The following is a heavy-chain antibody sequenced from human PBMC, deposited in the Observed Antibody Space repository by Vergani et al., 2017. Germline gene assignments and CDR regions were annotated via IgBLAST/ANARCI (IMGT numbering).Heavy chain of an antibody. CDR2: TYTSGST. CDR1: GGSISSYY. Sequence: QVQLQESGPGLVKPSETLSLTCPVSGGSISSYYWSWIRQPAGKGLEWIVRTYTSGSTNYNPSLKSRVTMSVDTSKNQFSLKLSSVTAADTAVYYCARDYCSSTSCFLDYWGQGTLVTVSS. J-gene: IGHJ4*02. CDR3: ARDYCSSTSCFLDY. V-gene: IGHV4-4*07. D-gene: IGHD2-2*01.